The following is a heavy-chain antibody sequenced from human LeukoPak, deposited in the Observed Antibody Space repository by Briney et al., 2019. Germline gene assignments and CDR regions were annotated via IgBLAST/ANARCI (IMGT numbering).Heavy chain of an antibody. CDR3: GKTTTGYSSGQKPAWPVDY. CDR2: IFGSGGSA. Sequence: GGSLRLSCEASGFTFGSYAMYWVRQAPGKGLEWVAGIFGSGGSAHYAESAKGRFTISRDNSKNTVYLQINSLRAEDTAVYYCGKTTTGYSSGQKPAWPVDYWGQGTLVTVSS. CDR1: GFTFGSYA. J-gene: IGHJ4*02. V-gene: IGHV3-23*01. D-gene: IGHD6-19*01.